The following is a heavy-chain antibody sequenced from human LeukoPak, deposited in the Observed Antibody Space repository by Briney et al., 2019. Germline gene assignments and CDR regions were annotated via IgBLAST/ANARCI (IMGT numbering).Heavy chain of an antibody. D-gene: IGHD2-2*01. CDR3: ARDQEGQYPTDY. CDR1: GYTFTSYY. CDR2: INPSGGST. V-gene: IGHV1-46*01. J-gene: IGHJ4*02. Sequence: GASAKVSCKASGYTFTSYYMHWVRQAPGQGLEWMGIINPSGGSTSYAQKFQGRVTMTRDTSTSTVYMELSSLRSEDTAVYYCARDQEGQYPTDYWGQGTLVTVSS.